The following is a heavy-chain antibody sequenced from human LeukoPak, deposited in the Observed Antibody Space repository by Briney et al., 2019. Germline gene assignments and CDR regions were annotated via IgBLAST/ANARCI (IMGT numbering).Heavy chain of an antibody. J-gene: IGHJ4*02. V-gene: IGHV3-43*02. CDR1: GFTFGDYT. D-gene: IGHD3-3*01. Sequence: GGSLRLSCAASGFTFGDYTMHWFRQPPGRGLQWVSLITGDGGTTSYAGSVKGRFTISRDNSTNSLYLHMNSVGNEDTALYYCAKGHFGAGHYWGQRTVVPVSS. CDR2: ITGDGGTT. CDR3: AKGHFGAGHY.